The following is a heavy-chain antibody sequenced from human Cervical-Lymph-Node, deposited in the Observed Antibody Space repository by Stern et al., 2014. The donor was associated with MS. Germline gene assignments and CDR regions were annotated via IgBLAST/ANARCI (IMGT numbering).Heavy chain of an antibody. CDR1: GDSVSSDSYY. CDR2: IYYSGNT. V-gene: IGHV4-61*01. Sequence: VQLMESGPGLVKPSETLSLTCTVSGDSVSSDSYYWNWIRQPPGKGLEWIGLIYYSGNTNYNPSLKSRVTISLDTSKNQFSLRLNSVTAADTAVYYCVRAPIRNWFDPWGQGTLVTVSS. D-gene: IGHD3-3*01. CDR3: VRAPIRNWFDP. J-gene: IGHJ5*02.